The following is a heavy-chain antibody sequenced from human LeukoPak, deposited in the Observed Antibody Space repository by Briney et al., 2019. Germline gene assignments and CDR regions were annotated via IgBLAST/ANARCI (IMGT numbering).Heavy chain of an antibody. Sequence: ASVKVSCKASGYTFSSYDINWVRQATGQGLEGMGWLNPISGYAGYAQNFQGRVTMTGYTAISTAYMELSSLKSDDAAVYYRARGNRLYTSSWSSLAFDIWGQGTMVTASS. CDR2: LNPISGYA. J-gene: IGHJ3*02. CDR3: ARGNRLYTSSWSSLAFDI. CDR1: GYTFSSYD. D-gene: IGHD6-13*01. V-gene: IGHV1-8*01.